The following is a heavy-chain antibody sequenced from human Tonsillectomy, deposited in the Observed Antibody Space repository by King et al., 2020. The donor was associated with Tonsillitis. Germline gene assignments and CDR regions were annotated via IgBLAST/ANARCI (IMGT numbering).Heavy chain of an antibody. CDR3: ARGLYDSSGFTLGF. Sequence: QLVQSGAEVKKPGSSVKVSCKASGGTFISHAISWVRQAPGQGFEWMGRIIPIIGIGDYAQKFKGRVTITSDKSTSTVYMELSSLRFEDTAVYYCARGLYDSSGFTLGFWGQGTLVTVSS. D-gene: IGHD3-22*01. CDR2: IIPIIGIG. CDR1: GGTFISHA. J-gene: IGHJ4*02. V-gene: IGHV1-69*09.